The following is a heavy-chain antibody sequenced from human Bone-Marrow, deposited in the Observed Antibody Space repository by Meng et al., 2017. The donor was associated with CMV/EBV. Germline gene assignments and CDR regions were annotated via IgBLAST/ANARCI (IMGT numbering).Heavy chain of an antibody. CDR1: GFTFSSYS. D-gene: IGHD4-11*01. V-gene: IGHV3-21*01. CDR2: ISSSSSYI. CDR3: ARVDFGTTVTHALVYGMDV. Sequence: GESLKISCAASGFTFSSYSMNWVRQAPGKGLEWVSSISSSSSYIYYADSVKGRFTISRDNAKNSLYLQMNSLRAEDTAVYYCARVDFGTTVTHALVYGMDVWGQGTTATVSS. J-gene: IGHJ6*02.